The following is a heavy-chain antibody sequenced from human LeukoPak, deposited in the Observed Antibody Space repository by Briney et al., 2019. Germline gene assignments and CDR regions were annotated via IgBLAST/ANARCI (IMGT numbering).Heavy chain of an antibody. CDR2: IYPGDSDT. CDR1: GYSFTSYW. D-gene: IGHD4-23*01. J-gene: IGHJ6*03. V-gene: IGHV5-51*01. Sequence: GESLKISCKGSGYSFTSYWIGWVRQMPGKGLEWMGIIYPGDSDTSYSPSFQGQVTISADKSISIAYLQWSSLKASDTAMYYCARTGGRYYYYYYMDVWGKGTTVTVSS. CDR3: ARTGGRYYYYYYMDV.